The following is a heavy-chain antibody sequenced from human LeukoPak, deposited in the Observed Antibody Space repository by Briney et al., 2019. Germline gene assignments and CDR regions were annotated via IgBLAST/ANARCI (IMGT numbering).Heavy chain of an antibody. CDR1: GYSISRGYY. Sequence: SETLSLTCGVSGYSISRGYYWAWIRQPPGKGLEGIGTIYHIGSTYYTPSLGSRVTISVDTSKNEFSLNLKSVTAADTAVYYCARAGWIITSGIDYWGQGALVTVSS. CDR3: ARAGWIITSGIDY. V-gene: IGHV4-38-2*01. J-gene: IGHJ4*02. D-gene: IGHD3-10*01. CDR2: IYHIGST.